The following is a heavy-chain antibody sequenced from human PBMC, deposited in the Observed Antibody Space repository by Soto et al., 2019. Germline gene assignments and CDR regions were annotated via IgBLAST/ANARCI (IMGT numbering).Heavy chain of an antibody. D-gene: IGHD2-2*01. CDR1: GYTFTAFY. J-gene: IGHJ4*02. V-gene: IGHV1-2*02. CDR2: ISPTTGGT. CDR3: ARDLGVPGVSNTFDY. Sequence: GASVKVSCKTSGYTFTAFYIHWVRQAPGQGLEWMGWISPTTGGTSHAQNFQGRVTMTRDTSISTAYMELSSLRSDDTAVYYCARDLGVPGVSNTFDYWGQGTLVTVSS.